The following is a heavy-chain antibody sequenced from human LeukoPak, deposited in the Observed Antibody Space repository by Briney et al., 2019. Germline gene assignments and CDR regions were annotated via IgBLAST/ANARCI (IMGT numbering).Heavy chain of an antibody. CDR1: GVIFSSYI. CDR2: SWYDDVLK. Sequence: GGSLRLSCAAPGVIFSSYIIHWVRQAPDKGLEWLAVSWYDDVLKSYANSVRGRFTLSRDNSKKTLYLQMDSLRVDDTAMYYCVKESDGFDIWGQGTTVIVSS. J-gene: IGHJ3*02. V-gene: IGHV3-30*02. CDR3: VKESDGFDI.